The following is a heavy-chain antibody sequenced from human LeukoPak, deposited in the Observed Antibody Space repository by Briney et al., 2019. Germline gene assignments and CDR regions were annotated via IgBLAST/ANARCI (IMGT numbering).Heavy chain of an antibody. J-gene: IGHJ4*02. V-gene: IGHV3-23*01. CDR2: ITDAVGST. D-gene: IGHD5-12*01. CDR3: AKEIFSGLLCIDY. Sequence: GGSLRLSCAASGFTFSSPSISWVRQAPGKGLEWVSAITDAVGSTHYADSVKGRFTISSDNSKNTVYLQMNSLRPEDMAVYYCAKEIFSGLLCIDYRGQGTLVTVSS. CDR1: GFTFSSPS.